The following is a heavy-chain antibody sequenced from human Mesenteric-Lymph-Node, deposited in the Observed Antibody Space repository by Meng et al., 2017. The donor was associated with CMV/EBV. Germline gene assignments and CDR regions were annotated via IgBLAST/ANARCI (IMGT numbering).Heavy chain of an antibody. CDR1: GFTFSSYA. V-gene: IGHV3-30*04. D-gene: IGHD6-19*01. J-gene: IGHJ4*02. CDR3: ARQEGGSGWYKDFYYFDY. Sequence: GESLKISCAASGFTFSSYAMHWVRQAPGKGLEWVAVISYDGSNKYYADSVKGRFTISRDNSKNTLYLQMNSLRAEDTAVYYCARQEGGSGWYKDFYYFDYWGQGTLVTVSS. CDR2: ISYDGSNK.